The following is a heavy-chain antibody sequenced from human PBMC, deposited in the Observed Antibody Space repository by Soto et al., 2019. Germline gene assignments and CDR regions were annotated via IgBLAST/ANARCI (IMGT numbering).Heavy chain of an antibody. Sequence: QVQLVQSGAEVRKPGASVKVSCKTSGYIFTNYAIIWVRQAPGQGPEWMGWISGYHGDPNTHYSQKFQGRLTMTTDRSTTTAYMELRSLASDDTAVYYCATDNDVWTGYFFDHCGRGTLVSVSS. J-gene: IGHJ4*02. CDR3: ATDNDVWTGYFFDH. D-gene: IGHD3-3*01. CDR2: ISGYHGDPNT. CDR1: GYIFTNYA. V-gene: IGHV1-18*01.